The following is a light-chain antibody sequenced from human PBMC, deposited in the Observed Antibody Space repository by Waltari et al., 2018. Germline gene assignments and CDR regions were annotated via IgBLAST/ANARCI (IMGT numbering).Light chain of an antibody. CDR2: RAS. J-gene: IGKJ4*01. V-gene: IGKV1-6*02. CDR3: QQGYDFPCT. Sequence: IQMTQSPSSLSASIGDTVTITCRASRDIANNLNWYQQQSGKAPKLLFYRASSLQSGVPSRFSGSGSGTDFSLTISSLQPEDFATYYCQQGYDFPCTFGRGTKVEIK. CDR1: RDIANN.